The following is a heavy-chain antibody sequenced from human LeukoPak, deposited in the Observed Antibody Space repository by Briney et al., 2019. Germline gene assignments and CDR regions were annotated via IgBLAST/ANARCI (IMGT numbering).Heavy chain of an antibody. CDR3: AKDWGSSSSSSGY. J-gene: IGHJ4*02. D-gene: IGHD6-6*01. CDR2: ISYDGSNK. V-gene: IGHV3-30*18. CDR1: GFTFSSYG. Sequence: PGGSLRLSCAASGFTFSSYGMHWVRQAPGKGLEWVAVISYDGSNKYYADSVKGRFTISRDNSKNTLYLQMNSLRAEDTAVYYCAKDWGSSSSSSGYWGQGTLVTVSS.